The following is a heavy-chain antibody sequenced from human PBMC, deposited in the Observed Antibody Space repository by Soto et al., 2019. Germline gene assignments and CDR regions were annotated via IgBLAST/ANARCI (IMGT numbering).Heavy chain of an antibody. CDR1: GGSISSYY. V-gene: IGHV4-59*01. J-gene: IGHJ6*02. CDR3: ARMRALGTYYYYGMDV. Sequence: SETLSLTCTVSGGSISSYYWSWIRQPPGKGLEWIGYIYYSGSINYNPSLKSRVTISVDTSKNQFSLKLSSVTAADTAVYYCARMRALGTYYYYGMDVWGQGTTVTVSS. D-gene: IGHD1-1*01. CDR2: IYYSGSI.